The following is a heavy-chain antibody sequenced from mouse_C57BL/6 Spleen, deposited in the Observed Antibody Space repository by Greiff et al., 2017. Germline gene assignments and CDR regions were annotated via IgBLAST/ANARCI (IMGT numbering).Heavy chain of an antibody. Sequence: EVMLVESGGGLVKPGGSLKLSCAASGFTFSSYAMSWVRQTPEKRLEWVATISDGGSYTYYPDNVKGRFTISRDNAKNNLYLQMSHLKSEDTAMYYCARRRGLRPDYFDYWGQGTTLTVSS. V-gene: IGHV5-4*03. D-gene: IGHD2-4*01. CDR2: ISDGGSYT. J-gene: IGHJ2*01. CDR1: GFTFSSYA. CDR3: ARRRGLRPDYFDY.